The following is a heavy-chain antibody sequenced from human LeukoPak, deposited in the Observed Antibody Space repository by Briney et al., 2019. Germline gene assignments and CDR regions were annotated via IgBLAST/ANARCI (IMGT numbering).Heavy chain of an antibody. J-gene: IGHJ4*02. CDR1: GGSISSYY. CDR3: ARGAVDTAMVS. V-gene: IGHV4-59*01. D-gene: IGHD5-18*01. CDR2: IYYSGST. Sequence: SETMSLTCTVSGGSISSYYWSWIRQPPGKGLEWIGYIYYSGSTNYNPSLKSRVTISVDTSKNQFSLKLSSVTAADTAVYYCARGAVDTAMVSWGLGTLVTVSS.